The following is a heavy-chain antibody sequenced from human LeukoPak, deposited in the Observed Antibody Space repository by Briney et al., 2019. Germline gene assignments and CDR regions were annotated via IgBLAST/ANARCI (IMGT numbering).Heavy chain of an antibody. D-gene: IGHD3-16*01. V-gene: IGHV3-7*01. J-gene: IGHJ4*02. Sequence: GGSLRLSCAASGFTFSSYWMSWVRQAPGKGLGWVANIKQDGSEKYYVDSVKGRFTISRDNAKNSLYLQMNSLRAEDTAVYYCARDTRDHDYVWGSWYYFDYWGQGTLVTVSS. CDR1: GFTFSSYW. CDR2: IKQDGSEK. CDR3: ARDTRDHDYVWGSWYYFDY.